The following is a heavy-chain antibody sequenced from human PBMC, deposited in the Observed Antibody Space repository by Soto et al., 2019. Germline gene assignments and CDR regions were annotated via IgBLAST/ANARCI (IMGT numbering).Heavy chain of an antibody. D-gene: IGHD1-1*01. J-gene: IGHJ3*02. V-gene: IGHV3-74*01. CDR3: AREGSRWNDAFDI. CDR2: INSDGSST. Sequence: GGSPRLSCAASGFTFSSYWMHWVRQAPGKGLVWVSRINSDGSSTSYADSVKGRFTISRDNAKNTLYLQMNSLRAEDTAVYYCAREGSRWNDAFDIWGQGTMVTVSS. CDR1: GFTFSSYW.